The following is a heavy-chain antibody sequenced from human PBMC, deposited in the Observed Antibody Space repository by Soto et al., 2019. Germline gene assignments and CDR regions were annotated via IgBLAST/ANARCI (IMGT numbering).Heavy chain of an antibody. CDR1: GFTFSSYA. Sequence: GGSLRLSCAASGFTFSSYAMSWVRQAPGKGLEWVSAISGSGGSTYYADSVKGRFTISRDNSKNTLYLQMNSLRAEDTAVYYCAKGRYCSGGSCYSHYFDYWGQGTLVTVSS. D-gene: IGHD2-15*01. J-gene: IGHJ4*02. CDR2: ISGSGGST. CDR3: AKGRYCSGGSCYSHYFDY. V-gene: IGHV3-23*01.